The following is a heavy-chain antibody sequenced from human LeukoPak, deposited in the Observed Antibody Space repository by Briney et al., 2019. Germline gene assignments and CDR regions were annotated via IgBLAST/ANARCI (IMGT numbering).Heavy chain of an antibody. CDR2: IYYSGST. CDR1: GGSISSYY. Sequence: SETLSLTCTVSGGSISSYYWSRVRQPPGKGLEWIGYIYYSGSTNYNPSLKSRVTISVDTSKNQVSLKLSSVTAADTAVYYCARVDEGGYYYYGMDVWGQGTTVTVSS. D-gene: IGHD3-16*01. V-gene: IGHV4-59*01. J-gene: IGHJ6*02. CDR3: ARVDEGGYYYYGMDV.